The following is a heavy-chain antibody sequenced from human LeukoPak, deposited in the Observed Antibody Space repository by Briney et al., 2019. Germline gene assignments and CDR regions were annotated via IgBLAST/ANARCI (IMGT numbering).Heavy chain of an antibody. CDR1: GFTFSSYA. J-gene: IGHJ4*02. V-gene: IGHV3-30-3*01. D-gene: IGHD3-16*01. CDR3: ARAGPVGENDY. Sequence: PGGSLRLSCAASGFTFSSYAIHWVRQAPGKGLEWVAVISYDGSNKYYADSVKGRFTISRDNSKNTLYLQMNSLRAEDTAVYYCARAGPVGENDYWGQGTLVTVSS. CDR2: ISYDGSNK.